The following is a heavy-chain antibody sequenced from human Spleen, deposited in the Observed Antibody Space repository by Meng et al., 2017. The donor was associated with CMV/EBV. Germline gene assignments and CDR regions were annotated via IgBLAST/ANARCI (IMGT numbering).Heavy chain of an antibody. Sequence: LSHSCAASGFTLNRYGLHWVRQAPGKGLEWVAVITHDGNDEYYVHSVRGRFTISRDNSKNTVYLQMNSLRTDDTAVYYCAILAQLPGYWGQGTLVTVSS. CDR1: GFTLNRYG. CDR3: AILAQLPGY. D-gene: IGHD3-3*02. CDR2: ITHDGNDE. J-gene: IGHJ4*02. V-gene: IGHV3-30*03.